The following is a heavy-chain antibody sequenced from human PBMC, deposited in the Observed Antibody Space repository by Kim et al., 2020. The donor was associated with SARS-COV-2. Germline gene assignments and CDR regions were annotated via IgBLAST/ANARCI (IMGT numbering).Heavy chain of an antibody. CDR3: ARGDIVVVIERDYYYGMDV. CDR1: GGSISSGDYY. V-gene: IGHV4-31*03. D-gene: IGHD2-21*01. CDR2: IYNSGTT. Sequence: SETLSLTCTVSGGSISSGDYYWNWIRQHPGKGLEWIGYIYNSGTTYYNPSLKSRGTISVDTSKNQCSLKLSSVTAADTAIYYCARGDIVVVIERDYYYGMDVCGQGTTVTVSS. J-gene: IGHJ6*02.